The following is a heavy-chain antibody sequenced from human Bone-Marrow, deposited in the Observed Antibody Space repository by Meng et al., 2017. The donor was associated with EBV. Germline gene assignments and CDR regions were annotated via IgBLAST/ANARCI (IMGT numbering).Heavy chain of an antibody. J-gene: IGHJ4*02. CDR1: GGTFRSDA. D-gene: IGHD3-10*01. CDR3: ASESGRGFTPDY. Sequence: GEVVQAGAEVKKPGSSGMVSCKTSGGTFRSDAISWVRQAPGQGLVWMGGLIPMTGVAHYAQKFQDRVSIIADESTSTHYLELSSLRSEDTAIYFCASESGRGFTPDYWGQGTLVTVSS. V-gene: IGHV1-69*01. CDR2: LIPMTGVA.